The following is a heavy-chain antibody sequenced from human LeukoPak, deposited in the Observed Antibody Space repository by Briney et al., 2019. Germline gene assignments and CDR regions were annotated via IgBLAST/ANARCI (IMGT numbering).Heavy chain of an antibody. D-gene: IGHD2-15*01. Sequence: SETLSLTCTVSGGSISSYYWSWIRQPPGKGLEWIGYIYYSGSTNYNPSLKSRVTMSVDTSKNQFSLKLSSVTAADTAVYYCARDQLGYCSGGSCYGYFDYWGQGTLVTVSS. V-gene: IGHV4-59*12. CDR2: IYYSGST. CDR1: GGSISSYY. CDR3: ARDQLGYCSGGSCYGYFDY. J-gene: IGHJ4*02.